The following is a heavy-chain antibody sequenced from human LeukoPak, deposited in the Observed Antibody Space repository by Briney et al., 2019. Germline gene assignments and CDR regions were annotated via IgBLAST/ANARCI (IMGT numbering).Heavy chain of an antibody. CDR3: TRVYDFCSGPLDV. Sequence: GRSLRLSCTGSGFTFGDYSMSWFRQAPGKGLEWVGFIRRKGYGGTTEYAASVKGRFTISRDDSKSTAYLQMNSLKTEDTAVYYCTRVYDFCSGPLDVWGTGTTVTVSS. CDR2: IRRKGYGGTT. CDR1: GFTFGDYS. V-gene: IGHV3-49*03. D-gene: IGHD3-3*01. J-gene: IGHJ6*04.